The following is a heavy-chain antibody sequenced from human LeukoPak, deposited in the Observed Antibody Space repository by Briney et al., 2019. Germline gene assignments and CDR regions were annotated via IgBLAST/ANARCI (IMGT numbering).Heavy chain of an antibody. CDR1: GFSFSSYS. V-gene: IGHV3-48*02. Sequence: GGSLRLSCAASGFSFSSYSMNWVRQAPGKGLEWVSYIDTGSSIYYADSVKGRFTVSRDNAKNSLYLQMNSLRDEDTAVYYCARDHFDYGDYVTAYDVWGQGTMVTVSS. D-gene: IGHD4-17*01. CDR2: IDTGSSI. J-gene: IGHJ3*01. CDR3: ARDHFDYGDYVTAYDV.